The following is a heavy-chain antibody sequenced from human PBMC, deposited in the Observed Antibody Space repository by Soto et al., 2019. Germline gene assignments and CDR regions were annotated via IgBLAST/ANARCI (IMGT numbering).Heavy chain of an antibody. J-gene: IGHJ5*02. D-gene: IGHD1-26*01. CDR3: ARVGANSWFDP. CDR2: ISSGSGII. CDR1: GFTFSSYA. V-gene: IGHV3-48*01. Sequence: GGSLRLSCAASGFTFSSYAMNWVRQAPGKGLELVSYISSGSGIIYYADSVKGRFTISRDNAKNSLYLHMNSLRAEDTAVYYCARVGANSWFDPWGQGTLVTVSS.